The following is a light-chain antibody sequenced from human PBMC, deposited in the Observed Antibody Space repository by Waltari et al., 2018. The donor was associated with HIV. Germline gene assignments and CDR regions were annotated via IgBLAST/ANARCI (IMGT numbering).Light chain of an antibody. V-gene: IGKV1-39*01. CDR3: QQSYSTPSWT. J-gene: IGKJ1*01. CDR2: ATS. CDR1: QTISRY. Sequence: DIQLTQSPSHLSASVGDRVTITCRASQTISRYLNWYQQKPGEAPKVLIYATSSLHSGVPSRFSGSVFGTDFTLTISSLQVEDFATYYCQQSYSTPSWTFGQGTKVEMK.